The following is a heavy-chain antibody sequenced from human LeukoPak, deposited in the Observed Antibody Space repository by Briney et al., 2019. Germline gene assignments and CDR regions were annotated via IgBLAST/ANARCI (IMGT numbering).Heavy chain of an antibody. D-gene: IGHD3-3*01. CDR2: INHSGST. CDR1: GGSFSGYY. CDR3: ARARRITIFGVVIANNWFDP. J-gene: IGHJ5*02. Sequence: PSETLSLTCAVYGGSFSGYYWSWIRQPPGKGLEWIGEINHSGSTNYNPSLKSRVTISVDTSKNQFSLKLSSVTAAGTAVYYCARARRITIFGVVIANNWFDPWGQGTLVTVSS. V-gene: IGHV4-34*01.